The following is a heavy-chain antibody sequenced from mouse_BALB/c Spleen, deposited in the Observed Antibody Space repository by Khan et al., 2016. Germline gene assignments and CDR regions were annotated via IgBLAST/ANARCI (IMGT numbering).Heavy chain of an antibody. CDR2: IDPANGNT. V-gene: IGHV14-3*02. J-gene: IGHJ2*01. Sequence: VQLKQSGAELVKPGASVKLSCTASGFNIKDTYMHWVKQRPEQGLEWIGRIDPANGNTKYDPKFQGKATITADTSSNTAYLQLSSLTSEDTAVDYGARGNYDYDGDYWGQGTTLTVSS. CDR1: GFNIKDTY. D-gene: IGHD2-4*01. CDR3: ARGNYDYDGDY.